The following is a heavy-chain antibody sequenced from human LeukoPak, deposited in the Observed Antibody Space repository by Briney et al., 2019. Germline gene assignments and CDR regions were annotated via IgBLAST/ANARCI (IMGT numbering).Heavy chain of an antibody. Sequence: GGSLRLSCAAAGFAFNDFAMSWVRQTPGKGLEWVSSITSTGESTYYADSLRGRFTISRDNSGGTLYLQMNSLRTEDSAVCYCAKRLSRGYFGKLIFDFWGQGALVTVSS. V-gene: IGHV3-23*01. J-gene: IGHJ4*02. D-gene: IGHD3-9*01. CDR3: AKRLSRGYFGKLIFDF. CDR2: ITSTGEST. CDR1: GFAFNDFA.